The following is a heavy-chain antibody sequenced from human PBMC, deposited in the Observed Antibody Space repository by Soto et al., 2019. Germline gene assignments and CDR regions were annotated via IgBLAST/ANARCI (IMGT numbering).Heavy chain of an antibody. J-gene: IGHJ4*02. CDR2: IWYDGSNK. CDR1: GFTLSSYG. CDR3: ARADSSGVAFDY. V-gene: IGHV3-33*01. Sequence: QVHLVESGGGVVLPGRSLRLSCAASGFTLSSYGMLWVRQAPGKGLEWVAVIWYDGSNKYYADSVKGRFTISRDNSKNTLYLQMNSLRDEDTAVYYCARADSSGVAFDYWGQGTLVTVSS. D-gene: IGHD6-19*01.